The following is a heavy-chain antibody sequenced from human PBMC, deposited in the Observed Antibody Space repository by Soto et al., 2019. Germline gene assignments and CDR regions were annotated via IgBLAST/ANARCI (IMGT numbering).Heavy chain of an antibody. V-gene: IGHV1-18*01. CDR1: CYTFTDYG. Sequence: QVQLVQSGAEVKKPGASVKVYCKASCYTFTDYGISWVRQSPGQGLEWLGWIHTYNGNTNDAQKVQGRVTMTTDSSTSTAYMELRSLRSDDTAVYYCVRDAQYSSRWHPIDYWGQGTLVTVSS. CDR2: IHTYNGNT. CDR3: VRDAQYSSRWHPIDY. D-gene: IGHD6-19*01. J-gene: IGHJ4*02.